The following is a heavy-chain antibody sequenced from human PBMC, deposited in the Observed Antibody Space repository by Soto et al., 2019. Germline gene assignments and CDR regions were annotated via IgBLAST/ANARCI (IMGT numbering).Heavy chain of an antibody. V-gene: IGHV4-59*01. J-gene: IGHJ4*02. CDR3: ARLLSSSWCFDY. D-gene: IGHD6-13*01. CDR2: IYYSGST. CDR1: GGSISSYY. Sequence: SETLSLTCTVSGGSISSYYWSWIRQPPGKGLEWIGYIYYSGSTNYNPSLKSRVTISVDTSKNQFSLKLSSVTAADTAVYYCARLLSSSWCFDYWGQGTLVTVSS.